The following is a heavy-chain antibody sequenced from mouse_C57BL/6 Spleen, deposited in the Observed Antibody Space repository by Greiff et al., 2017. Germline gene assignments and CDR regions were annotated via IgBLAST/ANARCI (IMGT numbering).Heavy chain of an antibody. V-gene: IGHV5-6*01. D-gene: IGHD4-1*01. J-gene: IGHJ1*03. CDR1: GFTFSSYG. Sequence: EVQRVESGGDLVKPGGSLKLSCAASGFTFSSYGMSWVRQTPDKRLAWVATISSGGSYTYYPDSVKGRFTISRDNAKNTLYREMRSLKSEDTAMYCCAREGSLTGMDFDVWGTGTTVTVSS. CDR3: AREGSLTGMDFDV. CDR2: ISSGGSYT.